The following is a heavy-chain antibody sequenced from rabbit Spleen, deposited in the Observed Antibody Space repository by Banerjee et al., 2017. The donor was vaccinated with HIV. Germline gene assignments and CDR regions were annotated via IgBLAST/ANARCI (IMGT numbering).Heavy chain of an antibody. CDR3: VRDLGYDDYSEKGYFNL. CDR1: GFDVSAYY. CDR2: IDPVFGSA. J-gene: IGHJ4*01. D-gene: IGHD2-1*01. V-gene: IGHV1S7*01. Sequence: QVKETGGGLVQPGGSLTLSCKASGFDVSAYYMTWVRQAPGKGLEWIGYIDPVFGSAYYASWVNGRFSISRENTQNTVSLQLNSLTAADTATYFCVRDLGYDDYSEKGYFNLWGPGTLVTVS.